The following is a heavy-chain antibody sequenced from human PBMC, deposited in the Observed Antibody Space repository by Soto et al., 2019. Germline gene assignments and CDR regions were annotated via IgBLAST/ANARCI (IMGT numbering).Heavy chain of an antibody. D-gene: IGHD3-3*01. V-gene: IGHV3-15*07. J-gene: IGHJ4*02. CDR2: IKSKAYGGTT. Sequence: GSLRHSRAASGLTFRNACVNVVRQSPGKWLELVGRIKSKAYGGTTDFAAPVIGRFTISRDDSKYTADLQMNSLNSEDTAVYYCCTDTYEFWRGFYRFDYWGQGT. CDR3: CTDTYEFWRGFYRFDY. CDR1: GLTFRNAC.